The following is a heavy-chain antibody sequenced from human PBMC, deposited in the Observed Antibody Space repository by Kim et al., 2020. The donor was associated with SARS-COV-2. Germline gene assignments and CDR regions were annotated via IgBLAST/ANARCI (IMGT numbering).Heavy chain of an antibody. V-gene: IGHV4-59*01. J-gene: IGHJ4*02. CDR1: GGSISSYY. CDR2: IYYSGST. CDR3: ARARLIGSRGFFDY. Sequence: SETLSLTCTVSGGSISSYYWSWIRQPPGKGLEWIGYIYYSGSTNYNPSLKSRVTISVDTSKNQFSLKLSSVTAADTAVYYCARARLIGSRGFFDYWGQGTLVTVSS. D-gene: IGHD2-2*01.